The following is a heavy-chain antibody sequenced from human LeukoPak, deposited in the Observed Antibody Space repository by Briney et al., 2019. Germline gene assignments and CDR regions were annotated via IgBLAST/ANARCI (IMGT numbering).Heavy chain of an antibody. CDR2: IYYTGST. D-gene: IGHD3-16*01. Sequence: SETLSLTCTVYGGSISSTGYYWGWIRQPPGKGLEWLGNIYYTGSTYYNPSLKSRVTISVDTSKNQFSLNLTSVTAADTAVYYCARFTPQGYGWGGYNRFDPWGQGTLVTVSS. V-gene: IGHV4-39*07. CDR3: ARFTPQGYGWGGYNRFDP. J-gene: IGHJ5*02. CDR1: GGSISSTGYY.